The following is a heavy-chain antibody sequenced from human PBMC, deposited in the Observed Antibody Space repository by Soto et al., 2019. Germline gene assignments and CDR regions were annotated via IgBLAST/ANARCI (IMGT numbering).Heavy chain of an antibody. Sequence: GGSLRLSCAASGFTFSSYGMHWVRQAPGKGLEWVAVIWYDGSDKYYADSVKGRFTISRDNSKNTLYLQMNSLGAEDTAVYYCSLSRYIDYFDLWGQGTLVTVSS. CDR1: GFTFSSYG. V-gene: IGHV3-33*08. CDR3: SLSRYIDYFDL. D-gene: IGHD1-1*01. J-gene: IGHJ4*02. CDR2: IWYDGSDK.